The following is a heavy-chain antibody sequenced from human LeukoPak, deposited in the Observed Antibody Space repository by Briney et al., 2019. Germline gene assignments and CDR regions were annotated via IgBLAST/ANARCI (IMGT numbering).Heavy chain of an antibody. V-gene: IGHV4-31*03. CDR2: ISYSGNT. Sequence: PSETLSLTCTVSGGSTSSGGYYWSWIRQHPGKGLEWIGYISYSGNTYYNPSLQSRITISVDTSKNQFSLKLNSLTAADTAVYYCARAYYDSWSGYYVYFDYWGQGTLVTVSS. D-gene: IGHD3-3*01. CDR1: GGSTSSGGYY. CDR3: ARAYYDSWSGYYVYFDY. J-gene: IGHJ4*02.